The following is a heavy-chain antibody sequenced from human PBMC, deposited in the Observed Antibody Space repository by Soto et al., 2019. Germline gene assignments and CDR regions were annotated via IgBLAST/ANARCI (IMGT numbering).Heavy chain of an antibody. CDR1: GYIFTGYG. D-gene: IGHD3-3*01. J-gene: IGHJ6*02. CDR2: ISPYNGHT. V-gene: IGHV1-18*04. CDR3: ARGGSGYHTGRGFAGAMDV. Sequence: QVQLVQSGAEVKKPGASVKVSCKASGYIFTGYGISWVRQAPGQGLEWIGWISPYNGHTEYAQSLQGRPTVTAEKSTTTANMELRSLRSDDTAVYYCARGGSGYHTGRGFAGAMDVWGQGTTVTVSS.